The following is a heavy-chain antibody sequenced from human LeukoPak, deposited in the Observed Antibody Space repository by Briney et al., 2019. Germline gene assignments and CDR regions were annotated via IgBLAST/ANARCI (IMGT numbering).Heavy chain of an antibody. CDR3: ARARVGLYSYGYVSNFDY. CDR1: GGSFSGYY. D-gene: IGHD5-18*01. CDR2: INHSGST. V-gene: IGHV4-34*01. Sequence: SETLSLTCAVYGGSFSGYYWSWIRQPPGKGLEWIGEINHSGSTNYNPSLKSRVTISVDTSKNQFSLKLSSVTAADTAVYYCARARVGLYSYGYVSNFDYWGQGTLVTVSS. J-gene: IGHJ4*02.